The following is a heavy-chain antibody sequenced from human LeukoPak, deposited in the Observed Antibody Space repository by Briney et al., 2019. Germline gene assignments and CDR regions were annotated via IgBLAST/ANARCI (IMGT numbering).Heavy chain of an antibody. D-gene: IGHD3-16*02. V-gene: IGHV3-7*04. CDR2: IKRDGSEK. CDR3: ARVGGVIVPRPFEY. J-gene: IGHJ4*02. Sequence: GGSLRLSCTASGFTFSSYWMSWVRQAPGKGLEWVANIKRDGSEKFYVDSVKGRFTISRDNTKNSLYLQMNSLRAEDTAVYYCARVGGVIVPRPFEYWGQGTLVTVSS. CDR1: GFTFSSYW.